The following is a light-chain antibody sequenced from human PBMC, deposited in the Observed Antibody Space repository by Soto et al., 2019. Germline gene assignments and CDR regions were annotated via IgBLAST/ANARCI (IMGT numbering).Light chain of an antibody. CDR1: QSISTW. Sequence: DIQMTQSPSTVSASVGDAVTITCRASQSISTWLAWYQQKPGKAPNLLIYDASTLESGGPSGFSGSGSGTEFTLTISSLQPDDSATYYCQQLYTYPHTFGLGTQLQI. V-gene: IGKV1-5*01. CDR3: QQLYTYPHT. J-gene: IGKJ2*01. CDR2: DAS.